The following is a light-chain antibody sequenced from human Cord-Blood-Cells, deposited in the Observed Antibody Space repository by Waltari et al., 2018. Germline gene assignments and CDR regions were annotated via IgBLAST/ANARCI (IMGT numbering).Light chain of an antibody. V-gene: IGLV2-14*01. CDR1: SSDVGCYNY. CDR3: SSYTSSSTLEVV. J-gene: IGLJ2*01. Sequence: QSALTQPASVSGSPGQSITISCTGTSSDVGCYNYVSWYQQHPGKAPKIMIYEGRHRPSGGSNRLSGSKSGNTASLTISGLQAEDEADDYCSSYTSSSTLEVVFGGGTKLTVL. CDR2: EGR.